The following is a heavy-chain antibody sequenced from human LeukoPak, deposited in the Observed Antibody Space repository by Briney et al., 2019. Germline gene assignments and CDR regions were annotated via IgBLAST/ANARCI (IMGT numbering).Heavy chain of an antibody. CDR3: ARDRAYSGSYYAFGY. D-gene: IGHD1-26*01. V-gene: IGHV1-69*06. CDR2: IIPIFGTA. J-gene: IGHJ4*02. Sequence: ASVKVSCKASGGTFSSYAISWVRQAPGQGLEWMGGIIPIFGTANYAQKFQGRVTITADKSTSTAYMELSSLRSEDTAVYYCARDRAYSGSYYAFGYWGQGTLVTVSS. CDR1: GGTFSSYA.